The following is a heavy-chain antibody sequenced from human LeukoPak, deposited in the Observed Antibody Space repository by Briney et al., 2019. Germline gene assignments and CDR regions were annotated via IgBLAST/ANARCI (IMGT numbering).Heavy chain of an antibody. V-gene: IGHV3-48*02. CDR3: ATDSHYAFDF. CDR1: GFTFSTYA. Sequence: GGSLRLSCAASGFTFSTYAMHWVRQAPGKGLEWVSNVRPGDSARSYADSVRGRFTISRDGAKNSLYLQMNSLRDEDTAVYYCATDSHYAFDFWGLGTLVTVSS. CDR2: VRPGDSAR. D-gene: IGHD4-17*01. J-gene: IGHJ4*02.